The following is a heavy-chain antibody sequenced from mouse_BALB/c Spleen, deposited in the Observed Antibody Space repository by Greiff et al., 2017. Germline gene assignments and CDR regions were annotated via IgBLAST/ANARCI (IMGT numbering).Heavy chain of an antibody. V-gene: IGHV5-9-4*01. D-gene: IGHD3-2*01. Sequence: EVKLVESGGGLVKPGGSLKLSCAASGFTFSSYAMSWVRQSPEKRLEWVAEISSGGSYTYYPDTVTGRFTISRDNAKNTLYLEMSSLRSEDTAMYYCARVRQLGLQFAYWGQGTLVTVSA. CDR3: ARVRQLGLQFAY. CDR2: ISSGGSYT. J-gene: IGHJ3*01. CDR1: GFTFSSYA.